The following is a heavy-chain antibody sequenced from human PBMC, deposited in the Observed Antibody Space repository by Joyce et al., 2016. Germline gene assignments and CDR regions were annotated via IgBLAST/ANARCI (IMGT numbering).Heavy chain of an antibody. CDR1: GFTFDDYT. V-gene: IGHV3-43*01. CDR3: AKDRGGFGVVISSYLDY. Sequence: EVQLVESGGVVVQPGGSLRLSCAASGFTFDDYTMHWVRQAPVKCLEWVSLICWDGGITYYADSVKGRFTISRDNSKNSLYLQMNSLRTEDTALYYCAKDRGGFGVVISSYLDYWGQGTLVTVSS. D-gene: IGHD3-3*01. CDR2: ICWDGGIT. J-gene: IGHJ4*02.